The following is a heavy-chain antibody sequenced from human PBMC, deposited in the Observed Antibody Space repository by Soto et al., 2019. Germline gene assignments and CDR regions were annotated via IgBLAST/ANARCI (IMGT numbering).Heavy chain of an antibody. CDR2: IYWDDDK. CDR1: GFSLSTSGVG. D-gene: IGHD3-16*01. Sequence: QITLKESGPTLVKPTQTLTLTCTFSGFSLSTSGVGVGWIRQPPGKALEWLALIYWDDDKRYSPSLKSRLTITKNTSKXXVVLTLTNMDPVDTATYYCAHSLYDYVWGTNWFDPWGQGTLVTVSS. V-gene: IGHV2-5*02. CDR3: AHSLYDYVWGTNWFDP. J-gene: IGHJ5*02.